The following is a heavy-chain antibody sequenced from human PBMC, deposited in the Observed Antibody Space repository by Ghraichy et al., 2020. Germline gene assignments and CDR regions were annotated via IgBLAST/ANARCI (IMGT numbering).Heavy chain of an antibody. CDR2: TSASGRAT. CDR1: GFTFSNYV. J-gene: IGHJ3*02. D-gene: IGHD2-21*01. CDR3: AKGGAYCGDDCQRGAFDI. V-gene: IGHV3-23*01. Sequence: GESLNISCAASGFTFSNYVMSWVRQAPGKGLEWVSSTSASGRATYYADSVKGRFTISRDNSKNTLYLQMNSLSDEDTAVYYCAKGGAYCGDDCQRGAFDIWGQGTMVTVSS.